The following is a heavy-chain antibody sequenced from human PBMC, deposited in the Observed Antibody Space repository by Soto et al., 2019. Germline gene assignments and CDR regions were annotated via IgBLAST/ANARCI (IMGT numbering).Heavy chain of an antibody. CDR2: IHSDGSSI. CDR1: GFTFSYYW. D-gene: IGHD3-10*01. CDR3: ASGDRGAFDI. Sequence: EVQLVESGGGLVQPGESLRLSCAASGFTFSYYWMHWVRQAPGKGLVWVSRIHSDGSSITYAVSVKGRFTISRDNARHTVYLHMISLRVEDTDVYYCASGDRGAFDIWGQGTVVTVSS. J-gene: IGHJ3*02. V-gene: IGHV3-74*01.